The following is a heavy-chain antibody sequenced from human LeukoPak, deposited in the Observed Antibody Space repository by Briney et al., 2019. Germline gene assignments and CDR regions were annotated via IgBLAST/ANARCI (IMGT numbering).Heavy chain of an antibody. CDR2: TYYSGST. D-gene: IGHD3-22*01. V-gene: IGHV4-59*01. CDR3: AAGTRYYYDTTGYYYYSR. Sequence: PSETLSLTCNVSGGSISSYYWSWIRQPPGKGLEWIGYTYYSGSTNYNPPLKSRVTISVDTSKNQFSLKLSSVTAADTAVYYCAAGTRYYYDTTGYYYYSRWGQGTLVTVSS. CDR1: GGSISSYY. J-gene: IGHJ4*02.